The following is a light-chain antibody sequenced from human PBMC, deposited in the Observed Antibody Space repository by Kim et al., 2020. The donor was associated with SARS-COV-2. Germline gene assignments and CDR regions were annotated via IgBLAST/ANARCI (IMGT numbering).Light chain of an antibody. Sequence: DIQMTQSPSSLSASVGDRVTITCRASQIMSTYLNWYQLKPGKAPKLLIYAASTLQSGVPSRFSGSGSGTDFTLTISSLQPEDFATYYCQQSYSSPYTFGQGTKLEF. V-gene: IGKV1-39*01. CDR2: AAS. CDR1: QIMSTY. CDR3: QQSYSSPYT. J-gene: IGKJ2*01.